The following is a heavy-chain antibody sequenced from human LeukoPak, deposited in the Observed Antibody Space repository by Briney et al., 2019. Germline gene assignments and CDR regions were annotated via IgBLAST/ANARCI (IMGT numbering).Heavy chain of an antibody. CDR1: GGTFSSYA. CDR2: IIPILGIA. J-gene: IGHJ4*02. Sequence: SVKVSCKTSGGTFSSYAISWVRQAPGQGLEWMGRIIPILGIANYAQKFQGRVTITADKSASTAYMELSSLRSEDTAVYYCARMADTAMVKKGRYWFDYWGQGTLVTVSS. D-gene: IGHD5-18*01. V-gene: IGHV1-69*04. CDR3: ARMADTAMVKKGRYWFDY.